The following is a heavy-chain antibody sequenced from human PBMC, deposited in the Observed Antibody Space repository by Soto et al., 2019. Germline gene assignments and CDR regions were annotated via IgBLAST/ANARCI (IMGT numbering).Heavy chain of an antibody. CDR2: ISGSGGST. Sequence: PGGSLRLSCVASGFTFSDYAMAWVRQSPGKGLEWVSSISGSGGSTYYADSVKGRFTISRDNSKNTVFLQMNSMRAQDTAVYYWAKDHGMDVWGQGATVTVAS. J-gene: IGHJ6*01. CDR3: AKDHGMDV. CDR1: GFTFSDYA. V-gene: IGHV3-23*01.